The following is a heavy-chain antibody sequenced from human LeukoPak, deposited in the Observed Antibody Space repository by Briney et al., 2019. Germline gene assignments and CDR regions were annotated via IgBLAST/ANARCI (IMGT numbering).Heavy chain of an antibody. CDR1: GFTFSSYG. J-gene: IGHJ4*02. CDR3: AKLVVKPGYCSGGSCELDY. Sequence: PGGSLRLSCAASGFTFSSYGMHWVRQAPGKGLEWVAVISYDGSNKYYADSVKGRFTFSRDNSKNTLYLQMNSLRAEDTAVYYCAKLVVKPGYCSGGSCELDYWGQGTLVTVSS. D-gene: IGHD2-15*01. V-gene: IGHV3-30*18. CDR2: ISYDGSNK.